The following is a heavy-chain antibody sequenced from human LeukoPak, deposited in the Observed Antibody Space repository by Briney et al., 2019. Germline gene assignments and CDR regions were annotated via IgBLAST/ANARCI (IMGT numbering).Heavy chain of an antibody. CDR2: INPSGGST. CDR3: ARDRILKRAKYYYYYGMDV. J-gene: IGHJ6*02. Sequence: GESLKVSCKASGYTFTSYYMHWVRQAPGQGLEWMGIINPSGGSTSYAQKFQGRVTMTRDTSTSTVYMELSSLRSEDTAVYYCARDRILKRAKYYYYYGMDVWGQGTTVTVSS. CDR1: GYTFTSYY. V-gene: IGHV1-46*01.